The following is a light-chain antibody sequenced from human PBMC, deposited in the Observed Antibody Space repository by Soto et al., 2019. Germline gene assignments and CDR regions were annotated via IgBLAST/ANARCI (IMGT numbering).Light chain of an antibody. CDR2: KAS. J-gene: IGKJ2*01. V-gene: IGKV1-5*03. CDR3: QQYKSYYT. Sequence: DIQMTQSPSTLSASVGDRVTITCRASQSISSWLAWYQQKPGKAPKLLIYKASSLESGVPSRFRGSGSGTEFTLTISSLQPDDFATYYCQQYKSYYTLGQGTKLEIK. CDR1: QSISSW.